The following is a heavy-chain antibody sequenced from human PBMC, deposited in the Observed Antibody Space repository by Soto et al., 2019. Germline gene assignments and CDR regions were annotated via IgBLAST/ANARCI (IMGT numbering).Heavy chain of an antibody. CDR1: GYTFTSYD. CDR3: ARERTGTTSMDV. CDR2: MNPNSGNT. J-gene: IGHJ6*02. V-gene: IGHV1-8*01. Sequence: QVQLVQSGAEVKKPGASVKVSCKASGYTFTSYDINWVRQATGQGLEGMGWMNPNSGNTGYAQKFQGRVTMTRNTSINTAYMELSSLRSEDTAVYYCARERTGTTSMDVWGQGTTVTVSS. D-gene: IGHD1-1*01.